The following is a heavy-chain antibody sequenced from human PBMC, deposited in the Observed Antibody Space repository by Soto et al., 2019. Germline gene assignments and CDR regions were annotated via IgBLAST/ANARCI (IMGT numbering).Heavy chain of an antibody. CDR2: IYSRGST. D-gene: IGHD2-15*01. V-gene: IGHV4-4*07. J-gene: IGHJ6*02. Sequence: SETLSLTCTVSGGSINKYYWNWIRQPAGKGLEWIGRIYSRGSTNYNPSLKSRVTMLVDTSKSQFSLNPNSVTAADTAVYYCAGIGEDIYYGMDVWGPAPTGTLSS. CDR3: AGIGEDIYYGMDV. CDR1: GGSINKYY.